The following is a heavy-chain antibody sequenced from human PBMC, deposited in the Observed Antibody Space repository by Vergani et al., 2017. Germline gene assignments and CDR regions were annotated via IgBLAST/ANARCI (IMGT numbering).Heavy chain of an antibody. CDR1: GGSISSYY. J-gene: IGHJ4*02. D-gene: IGHD3-9*01. CDR3: ARVDIFTGYSEYYFDY. CDR2: IYYSGST. V-gene: IGHV4-59*01. Sequence: QVQLQESGPGLVKPSETLSLTCTVSGGSISSYYWSWIRQPPGKGLEWIGYIYYSGSTNYNPSLKRRVTISVDTSKNQFSLKLSLVTAADTAVYYCARVDIFTGYSEYYFDYWGQGTLVTVSS.